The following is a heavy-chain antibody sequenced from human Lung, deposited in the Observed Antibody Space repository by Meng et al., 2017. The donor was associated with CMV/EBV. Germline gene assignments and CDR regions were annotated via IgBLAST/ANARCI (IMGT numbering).Heavy chain of an antibody. V-gene: IGHV3-48*03. J-gene: IGHJ4*02. Sequence: SCAASGFTFSSYEMNWVRQAPGKGLEWVSYISSSGSTIYYADSVKGRFTISRDNAKNSLYLQMNSLRAEDTAVYYCARTRFFDWLLYPFDYWAQGTXVTVSS. CDR2: ISSSGSTI. D-gene: IGHD3-9*01. CDR1: GFTFSSYE. CDR3: ARTRFFDWLLYPFDY.